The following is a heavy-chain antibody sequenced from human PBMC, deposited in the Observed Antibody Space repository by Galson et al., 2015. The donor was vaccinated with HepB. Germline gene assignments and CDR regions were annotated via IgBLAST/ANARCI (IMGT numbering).Heavy chain of an antibody. CDR3: ARERVMGWLQKSLGNLDP. V-gene: IGHV3-48*04. CDR2: ISGHRNTI. D-gene: IGHD5-24*01. J-gene: IGHJ5*02. CDR1: GFSISGYS. Sequence: SLRLSCAASGFSISGYSMNWVRQAPGKGLEWLSYISGHRNTIYYTDAVKGRFTISRDNAKNSLFLQMNSLRVEGTAVYYCARERVMGWLQKSLGNLDPWGQGTLVTVSS.